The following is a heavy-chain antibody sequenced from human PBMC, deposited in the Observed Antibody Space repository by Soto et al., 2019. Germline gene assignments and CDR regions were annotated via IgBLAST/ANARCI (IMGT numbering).Heavy chain of an antibody. J-gene: IGHJ6*02. V-gene: IGHV4-34*01. Sequence: QVQLQQWGAGLLKPSETLSLTCGVYGGSFSDYYWSWIRQPPGKGLEWIGEINHAGSTNYNPSLKSRVTISVDTSKNPFSLKLSSVTAADTAVYYCARRGTAPYYYYGMDVWGQGTTVTVSS. CDR3: ARRGTAPYYYYGMDV. CDR2: INHAGST. D-gene: IGHD5-18*01. CDR1: GGSFSDYY.